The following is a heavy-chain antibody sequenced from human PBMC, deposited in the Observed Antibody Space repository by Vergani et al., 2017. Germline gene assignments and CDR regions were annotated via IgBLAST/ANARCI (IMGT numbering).Heavy chain of an antibody. CDR1: GFTFSDYG. D-gene: IGHD1-26*01. Sequence: QVQLVESGGGVVQPGGSLRLACVASGFTFSDYGIHWVRQAPGQGLQWMGWISPKTGDTDYLQRFQDRVTMTRDASTKTVYLKMTRLTSDDTAIYYCAHSWNFGRRDWFDSWGPGTLVTVSS. CDR3: AHSWNFGRRDWFDS. V-gene: IGHV1-2*02. J-gene: IGHJ5*01. CDR2: ISPKTGDT.